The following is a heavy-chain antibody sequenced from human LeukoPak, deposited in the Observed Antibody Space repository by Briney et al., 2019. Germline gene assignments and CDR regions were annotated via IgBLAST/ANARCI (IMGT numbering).Heavy chain of an antibody. J-gene: IGHJ4*02. Sequence: QPGGSLRLSCAASGFTFSDSATHWVRQATGKGLEWVGRIRSKADTYATTYGASLKGRFTISRDDSRNRAYLQMSSLRTEDTAVYYCTGEYSSGWPFDFWGQGTLVTVSS. D-gene: IGHD6-19*01. CDR1: GFTFSDSA. V-gene: IGHV3-73*01. CDR3: TGEYSSGWPFDF. CDR2: IRSKADTYAT.